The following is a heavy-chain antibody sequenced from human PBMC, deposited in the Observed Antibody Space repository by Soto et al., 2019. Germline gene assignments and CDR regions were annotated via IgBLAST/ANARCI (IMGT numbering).Heavy chain of an antibody. J-gene: IGHJ6*02. D-gene: IGHD2-2*02. CDR1: GGSISSGGYY. CDR2: IYYSGST. CDR3: ARDRDCSSTSCYTKNYYYDGMDV. Sequence: QVQLQESGPGLVKPSQTLSLTCTVSGGSISSGGYYWSWIRQHPGKGLEWIGYIYYSGSTYYNPSRKRRVTISVDRSKNQFSLKLSSVTAADTAVYYCARDRDCSSTSCYTKNYYYDGMDVWGQGTTVTVSS. V-gene: IGHV4-31*03.